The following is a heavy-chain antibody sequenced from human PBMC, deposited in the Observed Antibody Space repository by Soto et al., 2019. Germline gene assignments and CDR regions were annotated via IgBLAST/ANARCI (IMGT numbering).Heavy chain of an antibody. CDR3: AKVGRNWNPDY. CDR1: GYSFSTYG. J-gene: IGHJ4*02. D-gene: IGHD1-20*01. Sequence: QVQLVESGGGVVQPGRSLRLSCTASGYSFSTYGMHWVRQAPGKGLEWVIFISYDGSNMFYLDSVKGRFSISRDNSRNTLYLPMNSLRPEDTATYYWAKVGRNWNPDYWGQGTLVTVSS. CDR2: ISYDGSNM. V-gene: IGHV3-30*18.